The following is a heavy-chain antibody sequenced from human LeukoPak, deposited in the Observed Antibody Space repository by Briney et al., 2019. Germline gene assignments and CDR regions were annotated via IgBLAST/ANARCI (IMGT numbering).Heavy chain of an antibody. D-gene: IGHD3-22*01. CDR2: ISAYNDNT. J-gene: IGHJ4*02. CDR1: GYTFTSYG. CDR3: AREADYDSSGYVFDY. V-gene: IGHV1-18*01. Sequence: ASVKVSCKASGYTFTSYGISWVRQAPGQGLEWMGWISAYNDNTNYAQKLQGRVTMTTDTSTSTAYMERRSLRSDDTAVYYCAREADYDSSGYVFDYWGQGTLVTVSS.